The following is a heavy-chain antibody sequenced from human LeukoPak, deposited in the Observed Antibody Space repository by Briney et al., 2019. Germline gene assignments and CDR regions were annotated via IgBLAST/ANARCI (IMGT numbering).Heavy chain of an antibody. V-gene: IGHV1-18*01. J-gene: IGHJ6*03. CDR1: GYTLTNHG. CDR3: ARYIVVVPAAITYYYDYYMDV. CDR2: ISAYNGNT. Sequence: ASVKVSCKASGYTLTNHGITWVRQAPGQGLEWMGWISAYNGNTNYAQKLQGRVTMTTDTSTSTAYMELRSLRSDDTALYYCARYIVVVPAAITYYYDYYMDVWGKGTTVTVSS. D-gene: IGHD2-2*01.